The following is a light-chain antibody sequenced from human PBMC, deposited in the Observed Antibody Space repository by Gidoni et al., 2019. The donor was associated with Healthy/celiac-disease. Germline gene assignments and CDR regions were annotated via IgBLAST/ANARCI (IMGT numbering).Light chain of an antibody. CDR3: QQYNSYPWT. CDR2: KAS. V-gene: IGKV1-5*03. CDR1: QSISSW. J-gene: IGKJ1*01. Sequence: DIQMTQSPSPLSASVGDRVTITRRVSQSISSWFTWYQQKPGKAPKLLIYKASSVERGCPSRFSGSVSGTEFTLTISSLQPDDFATYFGQQYNSYPWTFGQGTKVEIK.